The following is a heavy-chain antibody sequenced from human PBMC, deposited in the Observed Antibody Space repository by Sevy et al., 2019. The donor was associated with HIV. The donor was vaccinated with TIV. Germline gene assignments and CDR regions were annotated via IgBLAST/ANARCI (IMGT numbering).Heavy chain of an antibody. CDR3: AKDRDYCHRPPTFDY. Sequence: GGCLRLSCAASGFTFNSYGMHWVRQAPGKGLEWVAGISYDESSKNYADSVKGRFTISRDNSKNTLYLQMNSLRAEDTAVYYCAKDRDYCHRPPTFDYWGHGTLVTVSS. D-gene: IGHD4-17*01. CDR1: GFTFNSYG. V-gene: IGHV3-30*18. J-gene: IGHJ4*01. CDR2: ISYDESSK.